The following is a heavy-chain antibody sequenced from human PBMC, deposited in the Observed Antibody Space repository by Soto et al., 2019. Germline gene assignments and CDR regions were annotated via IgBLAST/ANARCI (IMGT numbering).Heavy chain of an antibody. V-gene: IGHV1-46*01. CDR3: ARDRPYGDPNWFDP. CDR2: INPSGGST. CDR1: GYTFTSYY. D-gene: IGHD4-17*01. J-gene: IGHJ5*02. Sequence: ASVKVSCKASGYTFTSYYMHWVRQAPGQGLEWMGIINPSGGSTSYAQKFQGRVTMTRDTSKNTLYLQMNNLRPDDTAMYYCARDRPYGDPNWFDPWGQGTLVTVSS.